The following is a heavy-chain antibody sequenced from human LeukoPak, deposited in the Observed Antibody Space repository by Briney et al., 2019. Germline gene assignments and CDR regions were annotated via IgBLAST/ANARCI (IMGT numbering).Heavy chain of an antibody. CDR2: ISYDGSNK. CDR1: GFTFSSYA. CDR3: ARDGADYGDYGLSYFDY. J-gene: IGHJ4*02. Sequence: PGGSLRLSCAASGFTFSSYAMHWVRQAPGKGLEWVAVISYDGSNKYYADSVKGRFTISRDNSKNTLYLQMNSLRAEGTAVYYCARDGADYGDYGLSYFDYWGQGTLVTVSS. D-gene: IGHD4-17*01. V-gene: IGHV3-30*04.